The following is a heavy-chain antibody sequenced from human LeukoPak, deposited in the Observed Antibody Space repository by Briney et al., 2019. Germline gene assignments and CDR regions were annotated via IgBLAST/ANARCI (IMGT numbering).Heavy chain of an antibody. CDR3: ARGGSGYDSFYYYGMDV. J-gene: IGHJ6*02. Sequence: PGGSLRPSCAASGFTFSSYSMNWVRQPPGKGLEWIGYIYYSGSTNYNPSLKSRVTISVDTSKNQFSLKLSSVTAADTAVYYCARGGSGYDSFYYYGMDVWGQGTTVTVSS. V-gene: IGHV4-59*01. CDR1: GFTFSSYS. CDR2: IYYSGST. D-gene: IGHD5-12*01.